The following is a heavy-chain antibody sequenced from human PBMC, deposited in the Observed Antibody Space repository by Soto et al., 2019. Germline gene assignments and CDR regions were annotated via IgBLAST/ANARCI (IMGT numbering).Heavy chain of an antibody. V-gene: IGHV1-69*01. CDR3: ARGGYSYGLYYYYYGMDV. D-gene: IGHD5-18*01. Sequence: QVQLVQSGAEVKKPGSSVKVSCKASGGTFSSYAISWVRQAPGQGLEWMGGIIPIFGTANYAQKFQGRVTITADESTSTAYRELSSLRSEDTAVYYCARGGYSYGLYYYYYGMDVWGQGTTVTVSS. CDR1: GGTFSSYA. J-gene: IGHJ6*02. CDR2: IIPIFGTA.